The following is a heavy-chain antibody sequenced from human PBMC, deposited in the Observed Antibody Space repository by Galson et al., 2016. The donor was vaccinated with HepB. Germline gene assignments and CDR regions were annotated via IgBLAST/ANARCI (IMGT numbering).Heavy chain of an antibody. V-gene: IGHV3-23*01. Sequence: SLRLSCAASGFTFSSYAMIWVRQAPGKGLEWVSAIGGSGGSTYYADSVKGRFTISRDNAKNSLYLQMNSLRAEDTAVYYCAREGSWPRDFDYWGQGTLVTVSS. CDR2: IGGSGGST. D-gene: IGHD6-13*01. J-gene: IGHJ4*02. CDR3: AREGSWPRDFDY. CDR1: GFTFSSYA.